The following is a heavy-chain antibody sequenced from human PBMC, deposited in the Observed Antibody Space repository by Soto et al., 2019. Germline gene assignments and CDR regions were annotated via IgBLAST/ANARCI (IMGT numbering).Heavy chain of an antibody. J-gene: IGHJ3*02. V-gene: IGHV3-23*01. D-gene: IGHD3-22*01. CDR2: ISGSGGST. Sequence: LRLSCAASGFTFSSYAMSWVRQAPGKGLEWVSAISGSGGSTYYADSVKGRFTISRDNSKNTLYLQMNSLRAEDTAVYYCAKYYYDSIGYPDDAFDIWGQGTMVTV. CDR1: GFTFSSYA. CDR3: AKYYYDSIGYPDDAFDI.